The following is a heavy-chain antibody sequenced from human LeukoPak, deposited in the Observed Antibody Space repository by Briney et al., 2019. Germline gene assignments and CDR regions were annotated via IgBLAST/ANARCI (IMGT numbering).Heavy chain of an antibody. V-gene: IGHV1-18*01. CDR3: AKTTVTSEDYYYYYMDV. J-gene: IGHJ6*03. CDR1: GFTLTSYG. D-gene: IGHD4-17*01. Sequence: EASVQVSCKASGFTLTSYGITWVRQAPGQGLEWMGWIITYNGNTHYAQKLQGRVTLTTDTSTNTAYMELRGLRSDDTAVYYCAKTTVTSEDYYYYYMDVWGKGTTVTVSS. CDR2: IITYNGNT.